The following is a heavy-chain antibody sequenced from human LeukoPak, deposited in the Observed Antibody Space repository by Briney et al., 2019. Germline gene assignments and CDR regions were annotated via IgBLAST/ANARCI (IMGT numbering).Heavy chain of an antibody. CDR3: AKDSEMATMIH. CDR1: GFTFSSYG. D-gene: IGHD5-24*01. CDR2: IRYDGSYK. J-gene: IGHJ4*02. V-gene: IGHV3-30*02. Sequence: GGSLRLSCAASGFTFSSYGMHWVRQAPGKGLEWVAFIRYDGSYKYYADSVKGRFTISRDNSKNTLYLQMNSLRAEDTAVYYCAKDSEMATMIHWGQGTLVTVSS.